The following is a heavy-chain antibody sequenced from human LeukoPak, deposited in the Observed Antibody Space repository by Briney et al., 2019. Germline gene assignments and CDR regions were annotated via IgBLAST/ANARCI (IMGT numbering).Heavy chain of an antibody. Sequence: SQTLSLTCTVSGGSIRSGDYYWSWIRQPPGKGLEWIGYIYYSGSTYYNPSLKSRVTISVDTSKNQFSLKLSPVTAADTAVYYCARVFTGYYDSSGYYFPDYFDYWGQGTLVTVSS. CDR1: GGSIRSGDYY. CDR2: IYYSGST. D-gene: IGHD3-22*01. J-gene: IGHJ4*02. CDR3: ARVFTGYYDSSGYYFPDYFDY. V-gene: IGHV4-30-4*01.